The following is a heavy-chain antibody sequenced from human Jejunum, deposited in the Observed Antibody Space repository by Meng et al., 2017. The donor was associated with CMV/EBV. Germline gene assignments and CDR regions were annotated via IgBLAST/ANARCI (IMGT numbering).Heavy chain of an antibody. V-gene: IGHV3-74*01. CDR2: IISDGSHT. J-gene: IGHJ4*02. Sequence: ASGFTFSRYYMHWVRQAPGKGLVWVSHIISDGSHTTYADSVKGRFTISRDNAKNTLYLQMNSLSGEDTAVYYCARGGCSSTSCHDYWGQGTLVTVSS. CDR3: ARGGCSSTSCHDY. D-gene: IGHD2-2*01. CDR1: GFTFSRYY.